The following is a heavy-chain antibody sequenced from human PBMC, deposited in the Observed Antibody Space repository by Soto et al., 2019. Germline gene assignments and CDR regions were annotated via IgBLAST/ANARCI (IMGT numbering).Heavy chain of an antibody. Sequence: PGGSLRLSCAASGFTFNTYSINWVRQAPGKGLEWVSSISSSSTYIYYADSVKGRFTISRDNAKNSLYLQMNSLRAEDMAVYYRVRDRESFYYYGMDVWGQGTTVTVSS. CDR1: GFTFNTYS. CDR2: ISSSSTYI. J-gene: IGHJ6*02. V-gene: IGHV3-21*01. CDR3: VRDRESFYYYGMDV.